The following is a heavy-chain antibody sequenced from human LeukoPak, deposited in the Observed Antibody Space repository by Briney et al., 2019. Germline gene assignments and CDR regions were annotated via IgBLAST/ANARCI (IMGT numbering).Heavy chain of an antibody. CDR2: IYYSGST. J-gene: IGHJ6*02. V-gene: IGHV4-59*08. CDR3: ARQSYTAYYYYGMDV. CDR1: GGSISSYY. D-gene: IGHD3-10*01. Sequence: PSETLSLTCTVSGGSISSYYWSWLRQPPGTGLEWIGNIYYSGSTNYNPSLKSRVTISVDTSKNQFSLRLSSVTAADTAVYYCARQSYTAYYYYGMDVWGQGTTVTVSS.